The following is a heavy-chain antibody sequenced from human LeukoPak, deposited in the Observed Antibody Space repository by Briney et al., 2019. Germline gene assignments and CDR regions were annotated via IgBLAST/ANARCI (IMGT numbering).Heavy chain of an antibody. Sequence: SVKVSCKASGGTFSSYAISWVRQAPGQGLEWMGGIIPIFGTANYAQKLQGRVTITGDKSTSTAYMELSSLRSEDTAVYYCARSGGYSSSWNYFDYWGQGTLVTVSS. CDR2: IIPIFGTA. CDR1: GGTFSSYA. CDR3: ARSGGYSSSWNYFDY. V-gene: IGHV1-69*06. D-gene: IGHD6-13*01. J-gene: IGHJ4*02.